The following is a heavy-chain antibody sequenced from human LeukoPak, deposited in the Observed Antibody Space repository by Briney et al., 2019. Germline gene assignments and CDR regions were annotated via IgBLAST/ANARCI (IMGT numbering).Heavy chain of an antibody. CDR2: INSDGSST. CDR1: GCTFSSYW. J-gene: IGHJ4*02. D-gene: IGHD2-2*01. CDR3: ARVGYCSSTSCYRHSDY. V-gene: IGHV3-74*01. Sequence: PGGSLRLSCAASGCTFSSYWMHWVRQAPGKGLVWVSRINSDGSSTSYADSVKGRFTISRDNAKNTLYLQMNSLRAEDTAVYYCARVGYCSSTSCYRHSDYWGQGTLVTVSS.